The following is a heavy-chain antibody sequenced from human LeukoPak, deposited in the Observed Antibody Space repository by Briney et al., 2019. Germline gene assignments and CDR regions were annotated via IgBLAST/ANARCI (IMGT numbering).Heavy chain of an antibody. CDR1: GGSVSSGSYY. CDR2: IYYSGST. Sequence: PSETLSLTCTVSGGSVSSGSYYWSWIRQPPGKALEWIGYIYYSGSTNYNPSLMSRVTISVHTSKNQFSLKLSSVTAADTAVYFCARDPQYSSSSDAFDIWGQGTMVTVSS. J-gene: IGHJ3*02. D-gene: IGHD6-13*01. CDR3: ARDPQYSSSSDAFDI. V-gene: IGHV4-61*01.